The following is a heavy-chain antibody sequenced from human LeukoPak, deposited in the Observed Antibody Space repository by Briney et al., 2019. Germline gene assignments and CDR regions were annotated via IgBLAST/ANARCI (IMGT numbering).Heavy chain of an antibody. Sequence: GGSLRLSCAASGFSFSSHSMNWVRQAPGKGLEWVSYISSTSSTIYYADSVKGRFTVSRDNAKSSLFLQMNSLRAEDTAVHYCALANWGSPIDYWGQGALVTVSS. CDR1: GFSFSSHS. D-gene: IGHD7-27*01. CDR3: ALANWGSPIDY. J-gene: IGHJ4*02. V-gene: IGHV3-48*04. CDR2: ISSTSSTI.